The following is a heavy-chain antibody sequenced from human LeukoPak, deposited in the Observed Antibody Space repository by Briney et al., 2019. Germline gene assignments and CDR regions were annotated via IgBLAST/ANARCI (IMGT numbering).Heavy chain of an antibody. D-gene: IGHD3-10*01. CDR2: INHSGST. J-gene: IGHJ6*03. CDR1: DGSFSGYY. Sequence: SETLSLTCAVYDGSFSGYYCSWIRQPPGKGLEWIGEINHSGSTNYNPSLKSRVTISVDTSKNQFSLKLSSVTAADTAVYYCARLRRYYGSGSYQIIAYRYYYMDVWGKGTTVTISS. V-gene: IGHV4-34*01. CDR3: ARLRRYYGSGSYQIIAYRYYYMDV.